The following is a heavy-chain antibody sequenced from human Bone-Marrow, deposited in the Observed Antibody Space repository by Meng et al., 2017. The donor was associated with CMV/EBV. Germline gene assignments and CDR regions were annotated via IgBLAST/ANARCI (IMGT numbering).Heavy chain of an antibody. Sequence: LRLSCTVSGRSINSGAYFWTWIRQHPGKGLEWIGYIFYNGNTYYNPSLKSRVSISMDTSKNQFSLKLSSVTAADTAVYYCASRPDYTFNWFDPWGQGTLVTVSS. D-gene: IGHD4-11*01. V-gene: IGHV4-31*03. CDR2: IFYNGNT. J-gene: IGHJ5*02. CDR1: GRSINSGAYF. CDR3: ASRPDYTFNWFDP.